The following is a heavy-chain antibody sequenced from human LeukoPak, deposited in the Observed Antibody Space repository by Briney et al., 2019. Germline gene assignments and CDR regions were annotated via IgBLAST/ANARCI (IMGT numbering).Heavy chain of an antibody. D-gene: IGHD2-15*01. V-gene: IGHV1-2*02. CDR3: ARDDCSGGSCNFDY. J-gene: IGHJ4*02. CDR1: GYTFIGYY. CDR2: INPNSGAT. Sequence: ASVKVSCKDSGYTFIGYYMHWVRQAPGQGLEWMGWINPNSGATNYAQKFQGRVTMTRDTSISTAYMELSRLRSDDTAVYYCARDDCSGGSCNFDYWGQGTLVTVSS.